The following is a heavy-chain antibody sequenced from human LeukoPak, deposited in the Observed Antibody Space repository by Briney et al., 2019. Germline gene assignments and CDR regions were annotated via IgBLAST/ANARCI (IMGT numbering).Heavy chain of an antibody. CDR1: GGSFSGYY. CDR2: INHSGST. V-gene: IGHV4-34*01. J-gene: IGHJ3*02. Sequence: SETLSLTCAVYGGSFSGYYWSWIRQPPGKGLEWIGEINHSGSTNYNPSLKSRVTISVDTSKNQFSLKLSSVTAADTAVYYCARGPNYNILTGWRKTYNAFDIWGQGTMVTVSS. CDR3: ARGPNYNILTGWRKTYNAFDI. D-gene: IGHD3-9*01.